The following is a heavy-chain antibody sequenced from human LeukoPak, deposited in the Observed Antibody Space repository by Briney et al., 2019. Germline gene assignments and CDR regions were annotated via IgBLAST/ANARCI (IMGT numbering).Heavy chain of an antibody. V-gene: IGHV4-59*12. Sequence: SETLSLTCTVSGGSISSYYWSWIRQPPGKGLEWIGYIYYSGSTNYNPSLKSRVTMSVDTSKNQFSLKLSSVTAADTAVYYCARDRGTWNDDGFDYWGQGTLVTVSS. CDR3: ARDRGTWNDDGFDY. D-gene: IGHD1-1*01. CDR2: IYYSGST. CDR1: GGSISSYY. J-gene: IGHJ4*02.